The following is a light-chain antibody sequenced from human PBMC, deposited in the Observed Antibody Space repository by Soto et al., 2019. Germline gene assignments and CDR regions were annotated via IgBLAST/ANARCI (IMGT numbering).Light chain of an antibody. V-gene: IGLV2-23*01. CDR2: EGS. J-gene: IGLJ3*02. Sequence: QSVLTQPASVSGSPGQSITISCTGTTSDVGSYNLVSWYQQHPDKAPKLMIYEGSKRPSGVSNRFSGSKSGNTASLTISGLQTEDEADYYCCSYAGNYTVVFGGGTKVTVL. CDR1: TSDVGSYNL. CDR3: CSYAGNYTVV.